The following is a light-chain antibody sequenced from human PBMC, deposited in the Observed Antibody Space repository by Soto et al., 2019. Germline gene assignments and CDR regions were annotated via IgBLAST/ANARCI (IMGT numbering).Light chain of an antibody. CDR3: QQRSNWPPAT. J-gene: IGKJ4*01. CDR1: QSVSSSY. Sequence: EIVLTQSPATLSLSPGERATLSCGAIQSVSSSYLAWYQQKPGLAPRLLIYDASNRATGIPARFSGSGSGTDFTLTISSLEPEDFAVYYCQQRSNWPPATFGGGTKVDI. CDR2: DAS. V-gene: IGKV3D-20*02.